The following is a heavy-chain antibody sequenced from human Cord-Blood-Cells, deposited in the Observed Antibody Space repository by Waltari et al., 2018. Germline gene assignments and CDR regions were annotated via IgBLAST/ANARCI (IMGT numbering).Heavy chain of an antibody. Sequence: QVQLVQSGAEVKKPGASVKVSCKASGYTFTGYYMHWVRQAPGQGLEWMGWINPNSGGTNYAQKFQGWVTMTGDTSISTAYMELSRLRSDDTAVYYCARATLRGSGSSWYFDLWGRGTLVTVSS. CDR3: ARATLRGSGSSWYFDL. CDR2: INPNSGGT. D-gene: IGHD3-10*01. J-gene: IGHJ2*01. CDR1: GYTFTGYY. V-gene: IGHV1-2*04.